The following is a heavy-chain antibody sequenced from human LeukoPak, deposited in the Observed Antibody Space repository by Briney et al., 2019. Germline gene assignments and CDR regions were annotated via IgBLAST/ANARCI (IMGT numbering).Heavy chain of an antibody. CDR3: AKDRCSNGVGCYYYYMDV. V-gene: IGHV3-66*01. J-gene: IGHJ6*03. Sequence: GGSLRLSCAASGFTFSSYWMSWVRQAPGKGLEWVSVIYSGGSTSYADSVKGRFTISRDNSKNTLYLQMNSLRAEDTAVYYCAKDRCSNGVGCYYYYMDVWGKGTTVTISS. CDR1: GFTFSSYW. CDR2: IYSGGST. D-gene: IGHD2-8*01.